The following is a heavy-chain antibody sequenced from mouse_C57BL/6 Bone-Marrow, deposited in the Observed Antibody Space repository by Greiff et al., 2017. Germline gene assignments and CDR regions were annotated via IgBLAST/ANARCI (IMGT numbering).Heavy chain of an antibody. V-gene: IGHV1-64*01. CDR2: IHPNSGST. D-gene: IGHD1-1*01. CDR1: GYTFTSYW. Sequence: QVQLKQPGAELVKPGASVKLSCKASGYTFTSYWMHWVKQRPGQGLEWIGMIHPNSGSTNYNEKFKSKATLTVDKSSSTAYMQLSSLTSEDSAVYYCARGGYYGPYAMDYWGQGTSVTVSS. J-gene: IGHJ4*01. CDR3: ARGGYYGPYAMDY.